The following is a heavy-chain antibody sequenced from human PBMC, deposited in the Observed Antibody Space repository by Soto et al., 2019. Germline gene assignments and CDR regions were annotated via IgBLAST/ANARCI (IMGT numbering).Heavy chain of an antibody. Sequence: HPGGSLRLSCAASGFTFSSYWMHWVRQAPGKGLVWVSRINSDGSSTSYADSVKGRFTISRDNAKNTLYLQMNSLRAEDTAVYYCARAEAMVRGVIIERKTYYYYYGMDVWGQGTTVTVSS. CDR3: ARAEAMVRGVIIERKTYYYYYGMDV. D-gene: IGHD3-10*01. V-gene: IGHV3-74*01. J-gene: IGHJ6*02. CDR1: GFTFSSYW. CDR2: INSDGSST.